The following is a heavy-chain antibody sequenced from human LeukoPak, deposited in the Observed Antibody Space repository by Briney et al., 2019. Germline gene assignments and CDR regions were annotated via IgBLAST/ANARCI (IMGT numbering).Heavy chain of an antibody. CDR3: ARRAGTPGLYYYMDV. CDR2: IYPGDSDT. D-gene: IGHD1-1*01. CDR1: GYSFTSYW. J-gene: IGHJ6*03. Sequence: GESLKISCKGSGYSFTSYWIGWVRQMPGKGLEWMGIIYPGDSDTRYSPSFQGQVTISADKSISTAYLQWSSLKASDTAMYYCARRAGTPGLYYYMDVWGKGTTVTVSS. V-gene: IGHV5-51*01.